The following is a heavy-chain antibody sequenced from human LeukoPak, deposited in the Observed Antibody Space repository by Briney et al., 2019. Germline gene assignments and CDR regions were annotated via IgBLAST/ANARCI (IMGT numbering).Heavy chain of an antibody. CDR3: ARRLGGQLLLPRWFDP. J-gene: IGHJ5*02. CDR1: GVPFSAYY. D-gene: IGHD2-15*01. V-gene: IGHV4-34*01. Sequence: ETLSLTCAVYGVPFSAYYWSWIRQPTGKGLEGIGEIHHSGSTNYNPSLKSRVTISVDTSNNHFSLNLRSVTAADTAVYYCARRLGGQLLLPRWFDPWGQGTLVTVSS. CDR2: IHHSGST.